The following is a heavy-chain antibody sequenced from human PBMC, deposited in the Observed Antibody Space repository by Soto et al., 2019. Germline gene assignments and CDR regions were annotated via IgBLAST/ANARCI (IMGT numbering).Heavy chain of an antibody. D-gene: IGHD3-3*01. V-gene: IGHV4-39*01. J-gene: IGHJ4*02. CDR3: ARQGDFWSGSGDFDY. Sequence: QLQLHESGPGLVKPSETLSLTCSVSGGSISSNNYYWGWIRQPPGKGLEWIGNIYYNGFTYYNPSLKSRVTISVDTSKNQFSLKLTSVTVTDTAVYYCARQGDFWSGSGDFDYWGQGILVPVSS. CDR2: IYYNGFT. CDR1: GGSISSNNYY.